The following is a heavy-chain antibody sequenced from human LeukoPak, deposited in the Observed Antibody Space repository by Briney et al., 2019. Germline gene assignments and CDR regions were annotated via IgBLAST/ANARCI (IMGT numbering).Heavy chain of an antibody. J-gene: IGHJ5*02. CDR1: GDSISSGNYY. V-gene: IGHV4-61*02. CDR2: FSITGST. Sequence: PSQTLSLTCTVSGDSISSGNYYWSWRRQPAGRGLEWIVRFSITGSTDYNPSLNSRVTISVDTSKNQFSLRLTSVTAADTAVYYCVRGFDPWGQGTLVTVSS. CDR3: VRGFDP.